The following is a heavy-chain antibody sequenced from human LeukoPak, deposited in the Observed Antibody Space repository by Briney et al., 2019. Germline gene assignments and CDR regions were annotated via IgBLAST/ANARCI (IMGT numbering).Heavy chain of an antibody. V-gene: IGHV3-23*01. CDR3: AKGSGDSCYSRLDY. D-gene: IGHD2-15*01. J-gene: IGHJ4*02. Sequence: PPGGSLRLSCSASGFTFSNYAMSWVRQVPGKGLEWVSVISGSGGSKYHADSVKGRFTISRDNSENTLDLQMNSLRAEDTAVYYCAKGSGDSCYSRLDYWGQGTPVTVSS. CDR1: GFTFSNYA. CDR2: ISGSGGSK.